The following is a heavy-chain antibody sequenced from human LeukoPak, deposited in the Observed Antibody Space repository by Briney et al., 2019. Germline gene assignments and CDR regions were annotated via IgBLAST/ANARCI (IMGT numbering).Heavy chain of an antibody. CDR3: ARLYFDSAYYFGY. CDR2: IYSGGNT. J-gene: IGHJ4*02. Sequence: GGSLRLSCPASAFTVSSNYIGCVRQAPGKGLGWVSVIYSGGNTYYADSGKGRFTISRDNSKNTLYLQMNSLRAEDTAVYYCARLYFDSAYYFGYWGQGTLVTVSS. V-gene: IGHV3-53*01. CDR1: AFTVSSNY. D-gene: IGHD3-9*01.